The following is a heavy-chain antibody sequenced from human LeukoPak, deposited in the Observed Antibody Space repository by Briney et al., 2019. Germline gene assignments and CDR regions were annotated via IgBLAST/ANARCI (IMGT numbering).Heavy chain of an antibody. Sequence: SETLSLTCTVSGGSISSGGYYWSWIRRHPGKGLEWIGYIYYSGSTYYNPSLKSRVTISVDTSKNQFSLKLSSVTAADTAVYYCARGDGDYVENFDYWGQGTLVTVSS. CDR2: IYYSGST. CDR3: ARGDGDYVENFDY. D-gene: IGHD4-17*01. CDR1: GGSISSGGYY. V-gene: IGHV4-31*03. J-gene: IGHJ4*02.